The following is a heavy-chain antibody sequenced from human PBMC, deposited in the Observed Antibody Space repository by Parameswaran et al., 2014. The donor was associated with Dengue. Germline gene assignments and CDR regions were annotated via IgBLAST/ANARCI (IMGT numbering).Heavy chain of an antibody. Sequence: WVRQAPGQGLEWMGWMNPNSGNTGYAQKFQGRVTMTRNTSISTAYMELSSLRSEDTAVYYCARGRDYDILTGPLPGEYYFDYWGQGTLVTVSS. D-gene: IGHD3-9*01. CDR2: MNPNSGNT. CDR3: ARGRDYDILTGPLPGEYYFDY. J-gene: IGHJ4*02. V-gene: IGHV1-8*01.